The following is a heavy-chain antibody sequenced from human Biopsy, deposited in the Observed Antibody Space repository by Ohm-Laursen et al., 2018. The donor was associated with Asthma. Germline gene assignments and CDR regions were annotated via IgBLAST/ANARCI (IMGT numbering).Heavy chain of an antibody. CDR3: ARVDGVVEPATRMGGMDV. J-gene: IGHJ6*02. V-gene: IGHV3-30-3*01. CDR1: RFTYE. D-gene: IGHD2-15*01. CDR2: ISYDGSSI. Sequence: GQTLSLTCAASRFTYEMHWVRQAPGKGLEWVAVISYDGSSIYYADSVKGRFTISRDNSKNTLSLQMNSLTAEDTAVYYCARVDGVVEPATRMGGMDVWGQGTTVTVSS.